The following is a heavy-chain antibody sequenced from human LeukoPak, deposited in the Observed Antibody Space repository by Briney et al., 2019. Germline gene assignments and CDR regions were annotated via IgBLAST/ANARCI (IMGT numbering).Heavy chain of an antibody. CDR3: ARGGWSLDF. V-gene: IGHV4-59*11. J-gene: IGHJ4*02. CDR1: GGSISNHC. CDR2: IHYTGTT. Sequence: PSETLSLTCTVSGGSISNHCWSWVRQTPGKGLEWIGYIHYTGTTNYNPTLKRRVTISVDMTNNQSSLNINSVTAADTAVHYCARGGWSLDFWGQGTVVPVSS. D-gene: IGHD6-19*01.